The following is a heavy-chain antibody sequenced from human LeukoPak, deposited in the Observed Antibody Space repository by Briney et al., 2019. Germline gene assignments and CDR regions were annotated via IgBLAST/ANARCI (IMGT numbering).Heavy chain of an antibody. CDR2: ISYDGSNK. CDR1: GFTFSSYA. D-gene: IGHD6-19*01. CDR3: ASAVAGKFDY. J-gene: IGHJ4*02. V-gene: IGHV3-30*04. Sequence: PGRSLRLSCAASGFTFSSYAMHWVRQAPGKGLEWVAVISYDGSNKYYADSVKGRFTISRDNSKNTLYLQMNSLRAEDTAVYYCASAVAGKFDYWGQGTLVTVSS.